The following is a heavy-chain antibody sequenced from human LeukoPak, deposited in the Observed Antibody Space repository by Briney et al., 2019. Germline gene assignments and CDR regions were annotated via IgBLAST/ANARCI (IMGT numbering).Heavy chain of an antibody. Sequence: SETLSLTCTVSGGSIIRSTYYWGWIRQPPGKGLEWIGSMYFSRNSYYNPSLKSRVTISVDPSKNQYSLKMRPVTAADTAVYYCATNPGDDYVWGTYRPADPAFDDWGQGTLVTVSP. D-gene: IGHD3-16*02. V-gene: IGHV4-39*01. J-gene: IGHJ4*02. CDR1: GGSIIRSTYY. CDR2: MYFSRNS. CDR3: ATNPGDDYVWGTYRPADPAFDD.